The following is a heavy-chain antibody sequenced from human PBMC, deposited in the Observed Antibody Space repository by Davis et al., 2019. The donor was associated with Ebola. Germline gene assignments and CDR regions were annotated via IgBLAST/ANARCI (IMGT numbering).Heavy chain of an antibody. Sequence: GESLKISCQDSGNSFSSHWIGWVRQMPGKGLEWMGLIYTGDSDTRYSPSFRGQVTISADKSTKTAFLQWSSLKASDTATYYCARQGTTSWDSWGQGTLVTVSS. CDR3: ARQGTTSWDS. CDR1: GNSFSSHW. J-gene: IGHJ4*02. CDR2: IYTGDSDT. D-gene: IGHD2-2*01. V-gene: IGHV5-51*01.